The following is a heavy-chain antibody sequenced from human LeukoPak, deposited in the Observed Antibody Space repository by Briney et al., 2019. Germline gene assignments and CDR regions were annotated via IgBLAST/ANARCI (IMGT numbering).Heavy chain of an antibody. CDR1: RFTFSTYS. J-gene: IGHJ4*02. V-gene: IGHV3-21*01. Sequence: GGSLRLSCAASRFTFSTYSMNWVRQAPGKELEWVSSISSRSSYIYYADSVKGRFTISRDNAKNSLYLQMNSLRAEDTAVYYCARDLYRIVVVPHYFDYWGQGTLVTVSS. CDR3: ARDLYRIVVVPHYFDY. CDR2: ISSRSSYI. D-gene: IGHD3-22*01.